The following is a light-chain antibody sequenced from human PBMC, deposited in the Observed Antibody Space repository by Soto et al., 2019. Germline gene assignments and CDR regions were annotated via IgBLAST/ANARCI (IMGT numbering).Light chain of an antibody. CDR2: EGS. Sequence: QSALTQPASVSGSPGQSITISCTGTSSDVGSYNLVSWYQVHPDKAPKLMIYEGSKRPSGVSNRFSGSKSGNTASLTISGLQAKDEADYYCCSNAVSSTFVFGTGTKLTVL. V-gene: IGLV2-23*01. CDR3: CSNAVSSTFV. J-gene: IGLJ1*01. CDR1: SSDVGSYNL.